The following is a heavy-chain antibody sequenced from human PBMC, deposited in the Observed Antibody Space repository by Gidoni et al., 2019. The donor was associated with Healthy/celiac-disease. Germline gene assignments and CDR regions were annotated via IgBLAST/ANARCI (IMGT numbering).Heavy chain of an antibody. V-gene: IGHV3-23*01. J-gene: IGHJ4*02. CDR2: ISASGGST. Sequence: EVPLLESGGGLVQPGGSLRLSCAASGFIFRNSALSWVRQAPGKGLGCVSGISASGGSTYYADSVKGRFTISRDNSKNTLSLQMNSLRAEDTAVYYCAKGGSGYSYDYWGQGTLVTVSS. CDR1: GFIFRNSA. CDR3: AKGGSGYSYDY. D-gene: IGHD5-18*01.